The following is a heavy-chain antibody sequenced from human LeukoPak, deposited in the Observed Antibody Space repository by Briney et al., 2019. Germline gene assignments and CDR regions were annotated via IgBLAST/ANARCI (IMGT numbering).Heavy chain of an antibody. CDR3: ARGSAALDY. CDR1: GGSIISGSYY. Sequence: SETLSLTCTVSGGSIISGSYYWSWIRQPAGKGLEWIGRIYTSGSTNYNLSLKSRVTISVDTSKNQFSLKLSSVTAADTAVYYCARGSAALDYWGQGALVTVSS. D-gene: IGHD6-13*01. CDR2: IYTSGST. J-gene: IGHJ4*02. V-gene: IGHV4-61*02.